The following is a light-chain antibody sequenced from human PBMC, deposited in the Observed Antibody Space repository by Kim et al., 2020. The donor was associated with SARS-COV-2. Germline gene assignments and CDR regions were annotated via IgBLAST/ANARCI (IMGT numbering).Light chain of an antibody. CDR2: QDT. V-gene: IGLV3-1*01. CDR3: QTWDSITVV. J-gene: IGLJ2*01. CDR1: KLGEKY. Sequence: SLSPGQASSITCSGDKLGEKYACWYQQKPGQSPVLVIYQDTNRPSGIPERFSGSNSGNTATLTISGTQAMDEADYYCQTWDSITVVFGGGTQLTVL.